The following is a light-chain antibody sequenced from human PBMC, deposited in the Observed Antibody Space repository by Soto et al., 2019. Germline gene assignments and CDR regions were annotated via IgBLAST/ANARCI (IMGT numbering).Light chain of an antibody. V-gene: IGKV1-5*01. Sequence: NQLIQSPSVLSASVGDRVPVTCRSSERITTLLAWYQQRPGKAPKLLIYDVSSLQSGVPSRFSGSGSGTEFTLTISSLQPDDFATYYCQHYKMYFPWTFGQGTKVAIK. J-gene: IGKJ1*01. CDR3: QHYKMYFPWT. CDR1: ERITTL. CDR2: DVS.